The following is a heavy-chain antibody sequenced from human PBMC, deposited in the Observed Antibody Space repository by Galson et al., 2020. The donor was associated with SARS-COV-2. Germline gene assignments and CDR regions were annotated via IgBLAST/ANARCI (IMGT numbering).Heavy chain of an antibody. V-gene: IGHV3-30*04. CDR2: ISFDGGTT. J-gene: IGHJ3*02. D-gene: IGHD2-2*01. CDR1: GFNFRTYA. CDR3: ARVQTRGNIPGAFDI. Sequence: GGSLRLSCAASGFNFRTYAMHWVRQAPGRGLEWVSVISFDGGTTYYADSVKGRFTISRDDSQNSLYLQMNSLRTEDTAVYYCARVQTRGNIPGAFDIWGQGTMVTVSS.